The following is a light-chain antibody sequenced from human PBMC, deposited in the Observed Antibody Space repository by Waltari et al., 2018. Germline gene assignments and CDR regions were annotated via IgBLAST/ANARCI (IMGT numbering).Light chain of an antibody. J-gene: IGKJ2*01. Sequence: DIQMTQSPSSLSASVGDIVTITCRASQTISTYLNWYQQKPGKAPKLLIYTASSLQSGVPSRFSGSRSGTDFTLTISSLQPEDFATYYCQQSYSTPPYTFGQGTKLEI. CDR3: QQSYSTPPYT. CDR1: QTISTY. CDR2: TAS. V-gene: IGKV1-39*01.